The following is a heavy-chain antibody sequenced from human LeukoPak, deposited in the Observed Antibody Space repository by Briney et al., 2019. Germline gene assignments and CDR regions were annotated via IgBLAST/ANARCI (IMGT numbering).Heavy chain of an antibody. CDR1: GFTFDDYA. Sequence: GRSLRLSCAASGFTFDDYAMHWVRQAPGKGLEWVSGISWNSGSIGDADSVKGRFTISRDNAKNSLYLQMNSLRAEDTALYYCAKDIAAIYYDSGSYTDYWGQGTLVTVSS. V-gene: IGHV3-9*01. D-gene: IGHD3-10*01. CDR3: AKDIAAIYYDSGSYTDY. CDR2: ISWNSGSI. J-gene: IGHJ4*02.